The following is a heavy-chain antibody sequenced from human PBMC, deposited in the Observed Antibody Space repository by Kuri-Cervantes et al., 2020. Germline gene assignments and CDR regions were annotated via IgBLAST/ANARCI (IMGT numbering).Heavy chain of an antibody. CDR3: ANGIGYYYDSSGKGFDY. J-gene: IGHJ4*02. CDR2: ISWNSGSI. CDR1: GFTFDDYA. Sequence: SLKISRAASGFTFDDYAMHWVRQAPGKGLEWVSGISWNSGSIGYADSVKGRFTISRDNAKNSLYLQMNSLRAEDTAVYYCANGIGYYYDSSGKGFDYWGQGTLVTVSS. V-gene: IGHV3-9*01. D-gene: IGHD3-22*01.